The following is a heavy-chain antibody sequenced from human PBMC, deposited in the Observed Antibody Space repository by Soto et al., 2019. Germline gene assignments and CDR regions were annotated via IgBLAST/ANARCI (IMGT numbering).Heavy chain of an antibody. Sequence: QVHLVQSGAEVKKPGASVKVSCKGSGYTFTSYGITWVRQAPGQGLERMGWISAHNGNTDYAQKLQGRVTVTRDKSTSTAYMELRSLRSDDPAVYYCARGRYGDYWGQGALVTVSS. D-gene: IGHD1-1*01. CDR2: ISAHNGNT. CDR1: GYTFTSYG. CDR3: ARGRYGDY. J-gene: IGHJ4*02. V-gene: IGHV1-18*01.